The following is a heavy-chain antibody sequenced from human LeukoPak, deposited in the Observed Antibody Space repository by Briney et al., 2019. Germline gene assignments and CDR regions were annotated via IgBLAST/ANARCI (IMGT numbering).Heavy chain of an antibody. CDR2: IIPMFGTA. Sequence: SMKVACNAAGYTFSIYDINCLRQAAGQGLEWMGGIIPMFGTAIYAQKFQGRVTITADESTSTAYMELSSLRSEDTAVYYCARELYGDFLPGENWGQGTLVTVSS. CDR1: GYTFSIYD. D-gene: IGHD4-17*01. CDR3: ARELYGDFLPGEN. V-gene: IGHV1-69*13. J-gene: IGHJ4*02.